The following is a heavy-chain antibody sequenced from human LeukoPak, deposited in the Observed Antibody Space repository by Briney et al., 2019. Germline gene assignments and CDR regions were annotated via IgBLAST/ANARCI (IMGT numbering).Heavy chain of an antibody. Sequence: PGGSLRLSCVASGFTFSNYAISWVRLAPGKGLEWVSGITGSGASKFYADSVKGRFTISRDNSRNTLYLRMDSLRDEDTAIYYCARRSVASGTPSGQFYYNVMDVWGQGTTVSVSS. V-gene: IGHV3-23*01. D-gene: IGHD6-13*01. CDR2: ITGSGASK. J-gene: IGHJ6*02. CDR1: GFTFSNYA. CDR3: ARRSVASGTPSGQFYYNVMDV.